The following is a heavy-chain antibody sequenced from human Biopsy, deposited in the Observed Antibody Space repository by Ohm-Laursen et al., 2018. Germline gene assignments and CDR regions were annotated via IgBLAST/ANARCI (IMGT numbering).Heavy chain of an antibody. CDR1: GFSFTGYY. Sequence: VKVSCKASGFSFTGYYIHWVRQAPGQGLEWMGWISPKSGGTNYAQKFQGNITMTKNTSMSTAYMEMSRLRSDDTAVYYCALQSVAQMKNFDYWGQGTLVTISS. V-gene: IGHV1-2*02. CDR2: ISPKSGGT. CDR3: ALQSVAQMKNFDY. D-gene: IGHD6-19*01. J-gene: IGHJ4*02.